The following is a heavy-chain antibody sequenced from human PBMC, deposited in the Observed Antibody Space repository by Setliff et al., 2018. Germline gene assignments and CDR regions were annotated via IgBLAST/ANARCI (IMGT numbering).Heavy chain of an antibody. V-gene: IGHV1-8*01. D-gene: IGHD3-10*01. Sequence: VASVKVSCKASGYSFISYDINWVRQAPGQGLEWMGWMNPERDNTGYAQKFQGRVTMTGHASINTAYMELTSLTSEDTAVYYCARGLMVRRSNWFDPWGQGTLVTVSS. CDR2: MNPERDNT. CDR1: GYSFISYD. J-gene: IGHJ5*02. CDR3: ARGLMVRRSNWFDP.